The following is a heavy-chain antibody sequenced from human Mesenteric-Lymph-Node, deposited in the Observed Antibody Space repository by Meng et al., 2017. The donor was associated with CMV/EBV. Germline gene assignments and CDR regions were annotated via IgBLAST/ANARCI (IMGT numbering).Heavy chain of an antibody. Sequence: YTFTGYYMHWVRQAPRQGLEWMGRINPNSGGTNYAQKFQGRVTMTRDTSISTAYMELSRLRSDDTAVYYCARETYYDILTGYESFDYWGQGTLVTVSS. CDR1: YTFTGYY. D-gene: IGHD3-9*01. J-gene: IGHJ4*02. CDR3: ARETYYDILTGYESFDY. V-gene: IGHV1-2*06. CDR2: INPNSGGT.